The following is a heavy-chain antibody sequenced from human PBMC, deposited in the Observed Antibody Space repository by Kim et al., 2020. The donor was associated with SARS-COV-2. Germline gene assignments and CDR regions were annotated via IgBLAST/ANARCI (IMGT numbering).Heavy chain of an antibody. J-gene: IGHJ6*02. CDR3: ARDLRGVVVAANPGSGDYYYYGMDV. D-gene: IGHD2-15*01. CDR2: IYYSGST. Sequence: SETLSLTCTVSGGSISSGDYYWSWIRQPPGKGLEWIGYIYYSGSTYYNPSLKSRVTISVDTSKNQFSLKLSSVTAADTAVYYCARDLRGVVVAANPGSGDYYYYGMDVWGQGTTVTVSS. V-gene: IGHV4-30-4*01. CDR1: GGSISSGDYY.